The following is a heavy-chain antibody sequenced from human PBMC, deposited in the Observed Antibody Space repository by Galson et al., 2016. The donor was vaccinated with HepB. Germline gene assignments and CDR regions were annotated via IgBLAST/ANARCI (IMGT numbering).Heavy chain of an antibody. J-gene: IGHJ5*02. V-gene: IGHV3-33*01. CDR3: ARDSFTIFGVTPNWFDP. CDR2: ILYDGSKK. Sequence: SLRLSCAASGFTFSRYGMHWVRQAPGKGLEWVAVILYDGSKKYYADSVKGRFTISRDNSKNTLYLQMNSLRAEDTAVYYCARDSFTIFGVTPNWFDPWGQGAVVTVSS. D-gene: IGHD3-3*01. CDR1: GFTFSRYG.